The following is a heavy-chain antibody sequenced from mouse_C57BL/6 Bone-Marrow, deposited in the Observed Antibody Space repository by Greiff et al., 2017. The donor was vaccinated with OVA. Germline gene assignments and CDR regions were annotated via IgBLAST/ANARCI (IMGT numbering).Heavy chain of an antibody. CDR3: ARSGRLDYGSRNAMDY. V-gene: IGHV1-64*01. D-gene: IGHD1-1*01. CDR2: IHPNSGST. CDR1: GYTFTSYW. J-gene: IGHJ4*01. Sequence: QVQLQQPGAELVKPGASVKLSCKASGYTFTSYWMHWVKQRPGQGLEWIGMIHPNSGSTNYNEKFKSKATLTVDKSSSTAYMQLSSLTSEDSAVYYCARSGRLDYGSRNAMDYWGQGTSVTVSS.